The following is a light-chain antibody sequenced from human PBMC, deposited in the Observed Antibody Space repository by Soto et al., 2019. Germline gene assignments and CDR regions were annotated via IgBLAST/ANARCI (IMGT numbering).Light chain of an antibody. CDR2: KAS. V-gene: IGKV1-5*03. Sequence: DFQVTQSFSTLSASVGDRVTITGPASQSISTWLAWYQQKPGKAPKLLIYKASSLESGVPSRFSGSGSGTEFTLTISSLQPEDFATYYCQQYNTYAWTFGQGTKVDI. J-gene: IGKJ1*01. CDR1: QSISTW. CDR3: QQYNTYAWT.